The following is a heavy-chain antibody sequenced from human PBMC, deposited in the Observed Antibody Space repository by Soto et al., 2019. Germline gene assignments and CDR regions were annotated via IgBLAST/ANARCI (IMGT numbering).Heavy chain of an antibody. J-gene: IGHJ6*02. CDR3: AKEQLPKRSYYYYGMDV. V-gene: IGHV3-23*01. CDR2: ISGSGGST. Sequence: GGSLRLSCAASGFTFSSYAMSWVRQAPGKGLEWVSAISGSGGSTYYADSVKGRFTISRDNSKNTLYLQMNSLRAEDTAVYCCAKEQLPKRSYYYYGMDVWGQGTTVTVS. CDR1: GFTFSSYA. D-gene: IGHD2-2*01.